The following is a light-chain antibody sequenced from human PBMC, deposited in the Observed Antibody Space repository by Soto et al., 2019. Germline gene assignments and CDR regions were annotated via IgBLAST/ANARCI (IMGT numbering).Light chain of an antibody. CDR3: QQYGSSPWT. V-gene: IGKV3-20*01. CDR2: GAS. Sequence: EIVLTQSPGTLSLSPGERATLSCRASQSVSSNYLAWYQQKPGQAPRPLIYGASSRATGIPDRFSGSGAGTDFTLTISRLESEDFAVYYCQQYGSSPWTFGRGTKEEIK. CDR1: QSVSSNY. J-gene: IGKJ1*01.